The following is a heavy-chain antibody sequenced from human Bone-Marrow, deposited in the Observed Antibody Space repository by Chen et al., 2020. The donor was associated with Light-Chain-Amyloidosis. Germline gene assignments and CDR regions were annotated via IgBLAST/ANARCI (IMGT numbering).Heavy chain of an antibody. Sequence: EVQLEQSGAEVKKPGEARKNCGTGSGYTFPNYWIGWVRQMPGKGLEWMGVIYPDDSDARYSPSFEGQVTISADKSITTAYLQWRSLKASDTAMYYCARRRDGYNFDYWGQGTLVTVSS. V-gene: IGHV5-51*01. J-gene: IGHJ4*02. CDR3: ARRRDGYNFDY. D-gene: IGHD5-12*01. CDR1: GYTFPNYW. CDR2: IYPDDSDA.